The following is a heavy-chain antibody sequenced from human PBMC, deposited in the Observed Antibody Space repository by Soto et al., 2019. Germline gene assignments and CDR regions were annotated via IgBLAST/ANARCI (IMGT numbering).Heavy chain of an antibody. J-gene: IGHJ6*02. CDR3: ARDPFYLQLGHYYYYGMDV. CDR2: IYYRGST. D-gene: IGHD6-13*01. Sequence: QVQLQESGPGLVKPSETLSLTCTVSGGSVSSGSYYWSWIRQPPGKGLEWIGYIYYRGSTNYNPSLKSRVTISVDTSKNQFSLKLSSVTAADTAVYYCARDPFYLQLGHYYYYGMDVWGQGTTVTVSS. V-gene: IGHV4-61*01. CDR1: GGSVSSGSYY.